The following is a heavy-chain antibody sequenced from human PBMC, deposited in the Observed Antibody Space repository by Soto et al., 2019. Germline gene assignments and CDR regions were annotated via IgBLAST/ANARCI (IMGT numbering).Heavy chain of an antibody. D-gene: IGHD5-12*01. CDR1: GYTFTGYY. Sequence: ASVKVSCKASGYTFTGYYMHWVRQAPGQGLEWMGWINPNSGGTNYAQKFQGWVTMTRDTSISTAYMELSRLRSDDTAVYYCARGRGPYSGYVYKDFDYWGQGTLVTVSS. CDR2: INPNSGGT. V-gene: IGHV1-2*04. CDR3: ARGRGPYSGYVYKDFDY. J-gene: IGHJ4*02.